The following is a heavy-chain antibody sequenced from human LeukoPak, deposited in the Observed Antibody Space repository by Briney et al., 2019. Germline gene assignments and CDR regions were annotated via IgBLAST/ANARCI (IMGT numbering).Heavy chain of an antibody. CDR2: IYPGDSDT. CDR3: ARQGCSSTSCYGYDAFDI. J-gene: IGHJ3*02. CDR1: GYSFTSYW. Sequence: GESLKISCKGSGYSFTSYWIGWVRQMPGKGLEWMGIIYPGDSDTRYSPSFQGQATISADKSISTAYLQWSSLKASDTAMYYCARQGCSSTSCYGYDAFDIWGQGTMVTVSS. V-gene: IGHV5-51*01. D-gene: IGHD2-2*01.